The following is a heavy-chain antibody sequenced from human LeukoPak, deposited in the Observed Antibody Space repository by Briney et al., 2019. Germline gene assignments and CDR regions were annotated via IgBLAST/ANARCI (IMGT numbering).Heavy chain of an antibody. CDR1: GYTFTSYY. CDR2: INPSGGST. J-gene: IGHJ1*01. Sequence: ASVKVSCKASGYTFTSYYMHWVRQAPGQGLEWMGIINPSGGSTSYAQKFQGRVTITRNTSISTAYMELSSLRSEDTAVYYCARVLSLRLRYFQHWGQGTLVTVSS. V-gene: IGHV1-46*01. D-gene: IGHD5/OR15-5a*01. CDR3: ARVLSLRLRYFQH.